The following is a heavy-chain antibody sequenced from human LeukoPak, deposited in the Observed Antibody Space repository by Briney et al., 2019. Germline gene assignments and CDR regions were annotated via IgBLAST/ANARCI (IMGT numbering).Heavy chain of an antibody. J-gene: IGHJ4*02. CDR1: GGSISNNFY. V-gene: IGHV4-39*02. Sequence: SETLSLTCSVSGGSISNNFYWAWIRQSPGKGLEWIGDIFYSGNNFNSSSLRSRVTISVDTSKNHFSLRLSSVTAADTAVYYCARLSRDGYNFDYWGQGTLVTVSS. D-gene: IGHD5-24*01. CDR3: ARLSRDGYNFDY. CDR2: IFYSGNN.